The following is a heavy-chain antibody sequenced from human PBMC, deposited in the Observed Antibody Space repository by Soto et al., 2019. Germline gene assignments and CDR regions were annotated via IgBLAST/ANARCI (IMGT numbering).Heavy chain of an antibody. J-gene: IGHJ4*02. D-gene: IGHD2-2*01. CDR3: SKNNVAPAFVGFEY. CDR1: VFKFDNSY. CDR2: LYSGGKS. V-gene: IGHV3-53*01. Sequence: PVGSLRRSCAASVFKFDNSYMGWVRQAPGKGLEWVAILYSGGKSYYAESVRGRFTISRDISKNTLDLQMNRLTADDTAVYYCSKNNVAPAFVGFEYWGQGTLVTVSS.